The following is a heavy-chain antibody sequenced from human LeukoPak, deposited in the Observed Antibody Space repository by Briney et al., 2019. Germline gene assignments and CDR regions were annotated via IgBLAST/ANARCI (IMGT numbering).Heavy chain of an antibody. Sequence: ASVKVSCKASGVTFSSHGFSWVRQAPGQGLEWMGIINPSGGSTSYAQKFQGRVTMTRDTSTSTVYMELSSLRSEDTAVYYCARDIDCSSTSCYTSLFDYWGQGTLVTVSS. J-gene: IGHJ4*02. CDR3: ARDIDCSSTSCYTSLFDY. V-gene: IGHV1-46*01. CDR2: INPSGGST. D-gene: IGHD2-2*02. CDR1: GVTFSSHG.